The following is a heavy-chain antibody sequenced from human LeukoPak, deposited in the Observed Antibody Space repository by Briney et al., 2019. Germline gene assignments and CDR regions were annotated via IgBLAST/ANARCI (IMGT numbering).Heavy chain of an antibody. D-gene: IGHD3-10*01. J-gene: IGHJ4*02. CDR3: AREYGSGSYTGIDY. V-gene: IGHV1-18*04. CDR2: ISAYNSAYNGNT. CDR1: GYPFTDYY. Sequence: ASVKVSCKASGYPFTDYYMHWVRQAPGQGLEWMGWISAYNSAYNGNTHYAQKLQGRVTMTTDTSTNTGYMELRSLRSDDTAVYYCAREYGSGSYTGIDYWGQGTLVTVSS.